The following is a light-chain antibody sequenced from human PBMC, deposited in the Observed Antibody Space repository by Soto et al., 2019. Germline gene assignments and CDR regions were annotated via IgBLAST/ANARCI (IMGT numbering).Light chain of an antibody. CDR3: ATWDDSLNAFV. CDR2: NNN. Sequence: QSVLTQPPSASRTPGQRVTISCSGRSSNIGSNTVNWYQQLPGTAPKLLIYNNNQRPSRVPDRFSGSKSGTSASLAISGLQSEDEADYYCATWDDSLNAFVFGTGTKLTVL. CDR1: SSNIGSNT. V-gene: IGLV1-44*01. J-gene: IGLJ1*01.